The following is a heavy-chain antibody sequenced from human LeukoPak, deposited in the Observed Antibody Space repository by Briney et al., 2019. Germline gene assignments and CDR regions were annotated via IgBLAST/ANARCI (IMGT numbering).Heavy chain of an antibody. Sequence: GGSLRLSCAASGFTFSSYVMNWVRQAPGKGLEWVSAITDSGAYTDYADSVKGRFTISRDNSGHTVFLEMNDLRADDTAVYYCAKRRGPTYGDFDFWGQGTLVTVSS. D-gene: IGHD4-17*01. V-gene: IGHV3-23*01. CDR1: GFTFSSYV. CDR3: AKRRGPTYGDFDF. CDR2: ITDSGAYT. J-gene: IGHJ4*02.